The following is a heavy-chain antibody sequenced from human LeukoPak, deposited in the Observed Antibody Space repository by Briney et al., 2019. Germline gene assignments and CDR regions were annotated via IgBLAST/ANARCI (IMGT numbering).Heavy chain of an antibody. V-gene: IGHV3-48*01. CDR1: GFTFSSYS. Sequence: GGSLRLSCAASGFTFSSYSMNWVRQAPGKGLEWVSYISSGGSGIYYADSVKGRFTISRDNAKKSLYLQMNSLRAEDTAVYYCARDTHGSGSYYNAPLDYWGQGTLVTVSS. CDR2: ISSGGSGI. D-gene: IGHD3-10*01. CDR3: ARDTHGSGSYYNAPLDY. J-gene: IGHJ4*02.